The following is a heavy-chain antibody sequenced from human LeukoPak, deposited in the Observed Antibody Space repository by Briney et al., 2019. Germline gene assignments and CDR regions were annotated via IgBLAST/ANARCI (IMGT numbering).Heavy chain of an antibody. Sequence: GGSLRLSCAASGFTFTTYWMSWVRQAPGKGLEWVAVIWYDGSNKYYADSVKGRFTISRDNSKNTLYLQMNSLRAEDTAVYYCARDQLHTSGGGLDYWSQGTLVTVSS. V-gene: IGHV3-33*08. D-gene: IGHD6-25*01. J-gene: IGHJ4*02. CDR1: GFTFTTYW. CDR2: IWYDGSNK. CDR3: ARDQLHTSGGGLDY.